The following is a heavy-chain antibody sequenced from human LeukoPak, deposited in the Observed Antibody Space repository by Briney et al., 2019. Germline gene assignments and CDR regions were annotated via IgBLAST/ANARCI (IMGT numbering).Heavy chain of an antibody. V-gene: IGHV3-30*02. D-gene: IGHD2-15*01. CDR1: GFTFSSYG. CDR2: VRYDGTNK. J-gene: IGHJ4*02. Sequence: GRSLRLSCAASGFTFSSYGMHWVRQAPGKGLEWVAFVRYDGTNKYYADSVKGRFTISRDNSKNTLYLQMNSLRAEDTAVYYCATSMSTATPAWGQGTLVTVSS. CDR3: ATSMSTATPA.